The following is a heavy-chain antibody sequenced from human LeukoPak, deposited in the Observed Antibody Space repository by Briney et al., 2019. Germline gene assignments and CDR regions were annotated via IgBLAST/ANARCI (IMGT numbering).Heavy chain of an antibody. D-gene: IGHD4-17*01. CDR2: INHSGST. CDR1: GGSFSGYY. CDR3: ARDTDRSYGDDAGGFDY. Sequence: SETLSLTCAVYGGSFSGYYWSWIRQPPGKGLEWIGEINHSGSTNYNPSLKSRVTISVDTSKNQFSLKLSSVTAADTAVYYCARDTDRSYGDDAGGFDYWAREPWSPSPQ. V-gene: IGHV4-34*01. J-gene: IGHJ4*02.